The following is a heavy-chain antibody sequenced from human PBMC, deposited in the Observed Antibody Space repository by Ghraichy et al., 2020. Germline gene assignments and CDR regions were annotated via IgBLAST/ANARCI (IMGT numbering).Heavy chain of an antibody. V-gene: IGHV1-18*01. Sequence: ASVKVSCKASGYTFTSYGISWVRQAPGQGLEWMGWISAYNGNTNYAQKLQGRVTMTTDTSTSTAYMELRSLRSDDTAVYYCARVAEERWLQLGNWGFDYWGQGTLVTVSS. D-gene: IGHD5-24*01. CDR2: ISAYNGNT. J-gene: IGHJ4*02. CDR3: ARVAEERWLQLGNWGFDY. CDR1: GYTFTSYG.